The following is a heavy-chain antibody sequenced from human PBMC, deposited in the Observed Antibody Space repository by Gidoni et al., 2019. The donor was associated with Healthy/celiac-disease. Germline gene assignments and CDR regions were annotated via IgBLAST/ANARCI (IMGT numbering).Heavy chain of an antibody. CDR1: GFTFDDYA. CDR2: ISWNSGSI. D-gene: IGHD6-13*01. CDR3: AKSLIAAAAGGMDV. Sequence: EVQLVESGGGLVQPGRSLRLSCAASGFTFDDYAMHWVRQAPGKGLEWVSGISWNSGSIGYADSVKGRFTISRDNAKNSLYLQMNSLRAEDTALYYCAKSLIAAAAGGMDVWGQGTTVTVSS. V-gene: IGHV3-9*01. J-gene: IGHJ6*02.